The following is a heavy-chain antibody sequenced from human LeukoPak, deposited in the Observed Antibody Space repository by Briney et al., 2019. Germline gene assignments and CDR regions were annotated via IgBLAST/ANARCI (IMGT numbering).Heavy chain of an antibody. CDR2: ISSSGSTI. V-gene: IGHV3-48*03. J-gene: IGHJ4*02. Sequence: PGGSLRLSCAASGFTFSSYEMNWVRQAPGEGLEWVSYISSSGSTIYYADSVKGRFTISRDNAKNSLYLQMNSLRAEDTALYYCARAQITMVRGVLIVRYFDYWGQGTLVTVSS. CDR1: GFTFSSYE. D-gene: IGHD3-10*01. CDR3: ARAQITMVRGVLIVRYFDY.